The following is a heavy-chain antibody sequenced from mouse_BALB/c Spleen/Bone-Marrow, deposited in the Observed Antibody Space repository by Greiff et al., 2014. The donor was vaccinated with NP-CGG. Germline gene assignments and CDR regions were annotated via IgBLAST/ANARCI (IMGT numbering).Heavy chain of an antibody. V-gene: IGHV5-6-2*01. Sequence: LQQSGGGLVKLGGSLKLSCAAFGFTFSNYYMSWVRQTPEKRLELVAAINTNGGNTFYPDTVKGRFTISRDNAKNTLYLQMSSLKSEDSALYYCARHRRWLSPFDYWGQGTTLTVSS. CDR3: ARHRRWLSPFDY. CDR1: GFTFSNYY. CDR2: INTNGGNT. J-gene: IGHJ2*01. D-gene: IGHD2-3*01.